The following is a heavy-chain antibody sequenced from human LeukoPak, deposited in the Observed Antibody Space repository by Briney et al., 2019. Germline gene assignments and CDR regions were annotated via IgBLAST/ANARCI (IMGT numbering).Heavy chain of an antibody. J-gene: IGHJ4*02. CDR2: ISSFGGTI. D-gene: IGHD2-2*01. CDR3: ARADCSSTSCYEFDY. V-gene: IGHV3-11*04. CDR1: GISFSDYY. Sequence: GGSLRLSCAASGISFSDYYMTWIRQAPGKGLEWFSYISSFGGTIYYAGSVKGRFTFSRDSAKNSLYLQMNSLRAEDTAVYYCARADCSSTSCYEFDYWGQGTLVTVSS.